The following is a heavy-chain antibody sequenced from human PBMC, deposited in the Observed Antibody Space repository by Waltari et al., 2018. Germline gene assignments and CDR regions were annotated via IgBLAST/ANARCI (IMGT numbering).Heavy chain of an antibody. CDR3: ARGRYSSGWNYDY. CDR2: IYHSGST. CDR1: GGSISSGGYS. J-gene: IGHJ4*02. Sequence: QLQLQESGSGLVKPSQTLSLTCAVSGGSISSGGYSWSWIRQPPGKGLEWSGYIYHSGSTYYNPSLKSRVTISVDRSKNQFSLKLSAVTAADTAVYYCARGRYSSGWNYDYWGQGTLVTVSS. V-gene: IGHV4-30-2*01. D-gene: IGHD6-19*01.